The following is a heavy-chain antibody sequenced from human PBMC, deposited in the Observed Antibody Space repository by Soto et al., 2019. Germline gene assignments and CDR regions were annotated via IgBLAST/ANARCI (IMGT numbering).Heavy chain of an antibody. Sequence: QVQLVESGGGLVKIGGSLRLSCAAFGFTLSDHYMTWVRQVPGKGLEWVSYISASSTTIYYADSVKGRFTISRDNAKNSLFLQMNSLRAEDTAVYYCARDIRGANWGQGTLVTVSS. V-gene: IGHV3-11*01. CDR2: ISASSTTI. CDR3: ARDIRGAN. CDR1: GFTLSDHY. J-gene: IGHJ4*02.